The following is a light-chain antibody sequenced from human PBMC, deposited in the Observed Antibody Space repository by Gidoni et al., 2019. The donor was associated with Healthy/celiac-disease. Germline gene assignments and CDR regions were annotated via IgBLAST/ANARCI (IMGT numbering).Light chain of an antibody. V-gene: IGKV1-39*01. CDR1: QSISSY. CDR3: QQSYSTPPLT. Sequence: DIQMTQSPSSLSASVGDRVTITCRASQSISSYLNWYQQKPGKAPKLLIYAASSLQSGVPSRLSGSGSGTDFTLTISSLQPEDLETYYCQQSYSTPPLTFGGGTKVEIK. J-gene: IGKJ4*01. CDR2: AAS.